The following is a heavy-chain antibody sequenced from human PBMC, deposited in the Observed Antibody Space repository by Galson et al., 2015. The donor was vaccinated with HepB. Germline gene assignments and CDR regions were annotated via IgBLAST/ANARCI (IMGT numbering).Heavy chain of an antibody. CDR2: ISSSSSYI. V-gene: IGHV3-21*01. CDR3: ARGGERTIFGVVTEDY. Sequence: SLRLSCAASGFTFSSYSMNWVRQAPGKGLEWVSSISSSSSYIYYADSVKGRFTISRDNAKNSLYLQMNSLRAEDTAVYYRARGGERTIFGVVTEDYWGQGTLVTVSS. J-gene: IGHJ4*02. CDR1: GFTFSSYS. D-gene: IGHD3-3*01.